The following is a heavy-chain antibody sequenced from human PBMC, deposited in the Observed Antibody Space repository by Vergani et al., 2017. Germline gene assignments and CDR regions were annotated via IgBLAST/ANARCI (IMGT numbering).Heavy chain of an antibody. CDR3: AREFAGSGSYYATNWFDP. CDR2: INPNSGGT. D-gene: IGHD3-10*01. V-gene: IGHV1-2*02. Sequence: QVQLVQSGAEVKKPGASVKVSCKASGYTFTGYYMHWVRQAPGQGLEWMGWINPNSGGTNYAQKFQGRVTMTRDTSISTAYMEPSRLRSDDTAVYYCAREFAGSGSYYATNWFDPWGQGTLVTVSS. J-gene: IGHJ5*02. CDR1: GYTFTGYY.